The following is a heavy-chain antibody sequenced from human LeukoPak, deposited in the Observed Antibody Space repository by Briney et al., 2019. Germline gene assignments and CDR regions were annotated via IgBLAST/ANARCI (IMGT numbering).Heavy chain of an antibody. J-gene: IGHJ4*02. CDR1: GGSISSSSYY. V-gene: IGHV4-61*05. Sequence: PSETLSLTCTVSGGSISSSSYYWGWIRQPPGKGLEWIGYIYYSGSTNYNPSLKSRVTISVDTSKNQFSLKLSSVTAADTAVYYCARGEGQLVTAPLVDYWGQGTLVTVSS. CDR3: ARGEGQLVTAPLVDY. CDR2: IYYSGST. D-gene: IGHD6-13*01.